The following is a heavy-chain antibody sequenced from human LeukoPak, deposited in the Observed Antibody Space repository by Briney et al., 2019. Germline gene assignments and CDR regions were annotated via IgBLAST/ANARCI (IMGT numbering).Heavy chain of an antibody. Sequence: PGRSLRLSCAASGFTFSSYGMHWVRQAPGKGLEWVAVIWYDGSNKYYADSVKGRFTISRDNSKNTLYLQMNSLRAEDTAVYYCARDRYYDSSGYYFDHWGQGTLVTVSS. V-gene: IGHV3-33*01. J-gene: IGHJ4*02. CDR1: GFTFSSYG. CDR2: IWYDGSNK. D-gene: IGHD3-22*01. CDR3: ARDRYYDSSGYYFDH.